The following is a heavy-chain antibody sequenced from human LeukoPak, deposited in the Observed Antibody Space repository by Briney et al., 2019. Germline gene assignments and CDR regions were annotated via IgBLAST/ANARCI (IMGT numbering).Heavy chain of an antibody. CDR1: GYSFTSYG. Sequence: ASVKVSCKASGYSFTSYGINWVRQATGQGLEWMGWMNPNSGNTGYAQKFQGRVTMTRNTSISTAYMELSSLRSEDTAVYYCARTPRIGILTGYFYYYYYGMDVWGQGTTVTVSS. J-gene: IGHJ6*02. CDR2: MNPNSGNT. V-gene: IGHV1-8*01. D-gene: IGHD3-9*01. CDR3: ARTPRIGILTGYFYYYYYGMDV.